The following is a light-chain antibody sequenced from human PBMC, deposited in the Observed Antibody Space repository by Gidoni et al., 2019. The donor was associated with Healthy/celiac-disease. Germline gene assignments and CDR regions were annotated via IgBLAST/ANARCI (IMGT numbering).Light chain of an antibody. V-gene: IGKV3-20*01. CDR3: QQYGSSPRT. CDR2: GAS. J-gene: IGKJ2*01. CDR1: QSVSSSY. Sequence: DIVLTPSPGTLSLSPGERATLSCRASQSVSSSYLAWYQQKPGQAPRLLIYGASSRATGIPDRFSGSGSGTDFTLTISRLEPEDFAVYYCQQYGSSPRTFGQXTKLEIK.